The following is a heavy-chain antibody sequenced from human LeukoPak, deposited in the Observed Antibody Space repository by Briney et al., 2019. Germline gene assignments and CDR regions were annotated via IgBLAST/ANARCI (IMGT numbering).Heavy chain of an antibody. CDR1: GGSISSGGYY. V-gene: IGHV4-31*03. CDR3: ARVPYDYDSSGYGPDFDY. J-gene: IGHJ4*02. Sequence: SETLSLTCTVSGGSISSGGYYWSWIRQHPGKGLEWIGYIYYSGSTYYNPSLKSRVTISVDTSKNQFSLKLISVTAADTAVYYWARVPYDYDSSGYGPDFDYWGQGTLVTVSS. CDR2: IYYSGST. D-gene: IGHD3-22*01.